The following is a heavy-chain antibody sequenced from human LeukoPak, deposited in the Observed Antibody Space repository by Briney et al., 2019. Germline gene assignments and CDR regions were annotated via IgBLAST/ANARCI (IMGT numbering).Heavy chain of an antibody. J-gene: IGHJ4*02. CDR2: IYSGGTT. CDR1: GFTVSSNY. V-gene: IGHV3-66*01. CDR3: AREYGDYVYY. D-gene: IGHD4-17*01. Sequence: GGSLRLSRAASGFTVSSNYMRWVRQAPGKGLEWVSVIYSGGTTYYADSVKGRFTISRDNSKNTLYLQMNSLRAEDTAVYYCAREYGDYVYYWGQGTLVTVSS.